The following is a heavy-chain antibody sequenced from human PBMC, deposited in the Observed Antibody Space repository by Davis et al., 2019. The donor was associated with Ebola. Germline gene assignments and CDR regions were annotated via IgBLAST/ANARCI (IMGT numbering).Heavy chain of an antibody. CDR3: ARGSEWLESYYFDY. J-gene: IGHJ4*02. Sequence: ASVKISCKASGYTFTSYGISWVRQAPGQGLEWMGWISAYNGNTNYAQKLQGRVTMTTDTSTSTAYMELRSLRSDDTAVYYCARGSEWLESYYFDYWGQGTLVTVSS. D-gene: IGHD6-19*01. CDR2: ISAYNGNT. V-gene: IGHV1-18*01. CDR1: GYTFTSYG.